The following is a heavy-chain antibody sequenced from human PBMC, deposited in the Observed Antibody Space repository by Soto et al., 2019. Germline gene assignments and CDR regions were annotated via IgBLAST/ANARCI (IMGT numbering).Heavy chain of an antibody. V-gene: IGHV5-51*01. CDR3: ARLTVNYYYGMDV. D-gene: IGHD2-8*02. CDR2: IYPGDSDA. CDR1: GYSFTSYW. Sequence: GESLKISCKGSGYSFTSYWIGWVRQMPGKSLEWMGIIYPGDSDARYSPSFQGQVTISADKSISTAYLQWSSLKASDTAMYYCARLTVNYYYGMDVWGQGTTVTVSS. J-gene: IGHJ6*02.